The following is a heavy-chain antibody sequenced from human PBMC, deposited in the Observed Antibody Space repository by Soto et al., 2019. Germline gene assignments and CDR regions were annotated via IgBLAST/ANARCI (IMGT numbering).Heavy chain of an antibody. Sequence: EVQLVESGGGLVPPGGSLSLSCAASGFTFSSYWMHWVRQAPWKGLVWVSRIDPGPTRTNYADSVEGRFTVSRDDAKNTLHLQMDSLSPEETAVYYCGRGGQGLADYWGQGTLVTVSS. D-gene: IGHD3-16*01. CDR3: GRGGQGLADY. J-gene: IGHJ4*02. V-gene: IGHV3-74*01. CDR1: GFTFSSYW. CDR2: IDPGPTRT.